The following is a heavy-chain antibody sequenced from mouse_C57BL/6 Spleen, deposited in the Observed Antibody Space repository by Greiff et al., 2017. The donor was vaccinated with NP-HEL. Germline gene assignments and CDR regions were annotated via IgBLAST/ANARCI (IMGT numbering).Heavy chain of an antibody. Sequence: VQLKESGPELVKPGASVKISCKASGYAFSSSWMNWVKQRPGKGLEWIGRIYPGDGDTNYNGKFKGKATLTADKSSSTAYMQLSSLTSEDSAVYFCARSFTTVVRDYFDYWGQGTTLTVSS. CDR2: IYPGDGDT. V-gene: IGHV1-82*01. CDR1: GYAFSSSW. CDR3: ARSFTTVVRDYFDY. J-gene: IGHJ2*01. D-gene: IGHD1-1*01.